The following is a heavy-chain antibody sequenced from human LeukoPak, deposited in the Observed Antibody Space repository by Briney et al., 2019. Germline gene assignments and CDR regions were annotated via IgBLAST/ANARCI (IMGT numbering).Heavy chain of an antibody. J-gene: IGHJ5*02. Sequence: SETLSLTCAVYGGSFSGYYWSWIRQPPGKGLEWIGEINHSGSTNYNPSLKSRVTISVDTSKNQFSLKLSSVTAADTAVYYCARVSTGTNWFDPWGQGTLVTASS. D-gene: IGHD1-1*01. CDR1: GGSFSGYY. CDR2: INHSGST. CDR3: ARVSTGTNWFDP. V-gene: IGHV4-34*01.